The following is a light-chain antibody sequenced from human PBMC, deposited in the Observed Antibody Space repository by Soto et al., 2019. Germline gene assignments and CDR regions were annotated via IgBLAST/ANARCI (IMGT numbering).Light chain of an antibody. CDR1: SSDIGHYDY. Sequence: QSALTQPASVSGSPGQSITISCTGTSSDIGHYDYVSWYQQHPGKAPKLMIYEVSNRPSGVSNRFSGSKSGNTASLTISGLQAEDEADYYCSSYTSSNTLGVFGAGTKVTVL. CDR2: EVS. V-gene: IGLV2-14*01. J-gene: IGLJ1*01. CDR3: SSYTSSNTLGV.